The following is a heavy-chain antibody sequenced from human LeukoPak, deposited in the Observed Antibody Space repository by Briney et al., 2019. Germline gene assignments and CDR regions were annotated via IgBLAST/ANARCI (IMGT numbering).Heavy chain of an antibody. J-gene: IGHJ5*02. CDR1: GYTFNSYG. CDR2: ISGYNGNT. Sequence: ASVKVPCKASGYTFNSYGISWVRQAPGQGLEWMGWISGYNGNTKYVQKFQGRVTMTTDTSTSTAYMELRSLRSDDTAVYYCARDGRHRYYYDRSGNYGSWFDPWGQGTLVTVSS. D-gene: IGHD3-22*01. V-gene: IGHV1-18*01. CDR3: ARDGRHRYYYDRSGNYGSWFDP.